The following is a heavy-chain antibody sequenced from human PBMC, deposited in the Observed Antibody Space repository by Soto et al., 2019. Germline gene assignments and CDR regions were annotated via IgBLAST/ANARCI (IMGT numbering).Heavy chain of an antibody. Sequence: QVQLVESGGGVVQPGRSLRLSCAASGFFFSSYTMHWVRQAQGKGLEWVAAISHDGSNKYYADSLRGRFTISRDNSKNTLYLQMSSLRGEDTAVYYCVKPSGWYPDYWGQGTHVTVSS. D-gene: IGHD6-19*01. CDR3: VKPSGWYPDY. CDR1: GFFFSSYT. V-gene: IGHV3-30-3*02. CDR2: ISHDGSNK. J-gene: IGHJ4*02.